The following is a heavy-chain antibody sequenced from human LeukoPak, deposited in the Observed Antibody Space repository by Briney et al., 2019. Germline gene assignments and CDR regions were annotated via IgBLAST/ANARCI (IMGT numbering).Heavy chain of an antibody. D-gene: IGHD3-22*01. J-gene: IGHJ4*02. CDR1: GFTFSSYA. Sequence: GGSLRLSCAASGFTFSSYAMSWVRQAPGKGLEWVSAISGSGGSTYYADSVKGRFTISRDNSKNTLYLQMNSLRAEDTAEYYCAKERENYYDSSGSDFDYWGQGTLVTVSS. CDR2: ISGSGGST. V-gene: IGHV3-23*01. CDR3: AKERENYYDSSGSDFDY.